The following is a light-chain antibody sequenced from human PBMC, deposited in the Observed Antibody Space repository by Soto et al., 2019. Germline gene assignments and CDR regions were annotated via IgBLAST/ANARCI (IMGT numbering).Light chain of an antibody. CDR1: QSINKW. Sequence: SEMTQSPSTLCASVGDTVTITCRSSQSINKWLAWYQQKPGKAPTLLIYEASILQNGVPSSFSGNASGTAFTINISSMRHDDFQNYYPKKYNDYSECKFGQGT. V-gene: IGKV1-5*03. CDR2: EAS. CDR3: KKYNDYSECK. J-gene: IGKJ1*01.